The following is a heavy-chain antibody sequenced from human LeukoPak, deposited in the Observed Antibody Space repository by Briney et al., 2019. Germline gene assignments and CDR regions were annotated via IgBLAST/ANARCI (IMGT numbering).Heavy chain of an antibody. CDR1: GFTVSSNY. CDR3: ARGIRDGYNFFDY. Sequence: GGSLGLSCAASGFTVSSNYMSWVRQAPGKGLEWVSVIYSGGSTYYADSVKGRFTISRDNSKNTLYLQMNSLRAEDTAVYYCARGIRDGYNFFDYWGQGTLVTVSS. D-gene: IGHD5-24*01. CDR2: IYSGGST. V-gene: IGHV3-53*01. J-gene: IGHJ4*02.